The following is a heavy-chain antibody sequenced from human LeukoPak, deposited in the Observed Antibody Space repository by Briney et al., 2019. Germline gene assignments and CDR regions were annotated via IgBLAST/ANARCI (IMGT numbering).Heavy chain of an antibody. J-gene: IGHJ3*02. CDR1: GFTFSSYW. CDR2: INTDGSST. CDR3: ASSYYDFWSGWLGAFDI. V-gene: IGHV3-74*01. Sequence: GGSLRLSCAASGFTFSSYWMHWVRQAPGKGLVWVSRINTDGSSTSYADSVKGRFTISRDNAKNTLYLQMNSLRAEDTAVYYCASSYYDFWSGWLGAFDIWGQGTMVTVSS. D-gene: IGHD3-3*01.